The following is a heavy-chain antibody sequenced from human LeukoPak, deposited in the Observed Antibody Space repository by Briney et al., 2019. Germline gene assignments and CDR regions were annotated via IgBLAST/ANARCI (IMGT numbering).Heavy chain of an antibody. Sequence: GGSLRFSCAASGFTFSSYAMNWVRQAPGKGLDWVSTISASGGSTYYADSVKGRFTISRDNSKNTLYLQMNSLRAEDTAVYYCARDNTGIAATCDYWGQGTLVTVSS. D-gene: IGHD6-13*01. CDR2: ISASGGST. J-gene: IGHJ4*02. CDR3: ARDNTGIAATCDY. V-gene: IGHV3-23*01. CDR1: GFTFSSYA.